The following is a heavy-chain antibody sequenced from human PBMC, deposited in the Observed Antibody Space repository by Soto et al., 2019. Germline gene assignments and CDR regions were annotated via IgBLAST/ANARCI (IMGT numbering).Heavy chain of an antibody. CDR1: GTSISSTFW. D-gene: IGHD7-27*01. V-gene: IGHV4-4*03. J-gene: IGHJ4*02. CDR3: ARVSMSWGLVNYFDY. CDR2: VYHTGTT. Sequence: PETLSLTCAVSGTSISSTFWWTWVRQPPGKGLEWIGEVYHTGTTKYNPSLKNRVTISVDKSNNQFSLKLSSVTAADTAVYYCARVSMSWGLVNYFDYWGQGTLVTGSS.